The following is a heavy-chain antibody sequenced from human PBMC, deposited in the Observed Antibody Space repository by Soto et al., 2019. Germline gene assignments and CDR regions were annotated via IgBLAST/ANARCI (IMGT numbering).Heavy chain of an antibody. Sequence: ASVKVSCKASGYTFTSYGISWVRQAPGQGLEWMGWISAYNGNTNYAQKLQGRVTMTTDTSTSTAYMELRSLRSDDTAVYYCARDGGRNFNYYYYYYYMDVWGKGTTVTVSS. CDR3: ARDGGRNFNYYYYYYYMDV. V-gene: IGHV1-18*01. J-gene: IGHJ6*03. D-gene: IGHD4-4*01. CDR2: ISAYNGNT. CDR1: GYTFTSYG.